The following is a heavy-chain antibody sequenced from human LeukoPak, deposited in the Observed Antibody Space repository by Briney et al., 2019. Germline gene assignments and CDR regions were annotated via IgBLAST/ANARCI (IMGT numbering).Heavy chain of an antibody. CDR1: GFTFSSAW. CDR2: IKSKADGETT. D-gene: IGHD2-21*01. V-gene: IGHV3-15*01. J-gene: IGHJ4*02. Sequence: PGGSLRLSCTASGFTFSSAWMSWVRQAPGKGLEWVGLIKSKADGETTHYAAPVKDRFTLSRDDSIRTLYLQMNNLKTEDTAVYCCAADIPSAIYPIDFWGQGALVTVST. CDR3: AADIPSAIYPIDF.